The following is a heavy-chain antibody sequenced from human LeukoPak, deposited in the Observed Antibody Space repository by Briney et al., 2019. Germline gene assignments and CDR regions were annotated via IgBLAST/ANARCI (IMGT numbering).Heavy chain of an antibody. CDR1: GFTFSSYP. Sequence: GGSLRLSCAASGFTFSSYPMSWVRQSPTKGLQWVSAISGGGGSAYYADSVKGRFTISRDNSKSTPFLQMNSLRAEDTAIYYCATRPLMPPRFDYWGQGTLVTVSS. J-gene: IGHJ4*02. D-gene: IGHD2-2*01. CDR3: ATRPLMPPRFDY. CDR2: ISGGGGSA. V-gene: IGHV3-23*01.